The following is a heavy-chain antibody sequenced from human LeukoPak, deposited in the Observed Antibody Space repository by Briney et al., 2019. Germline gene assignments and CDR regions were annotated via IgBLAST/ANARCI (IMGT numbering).Heavy chain of an antibody. Sequence: ASVKVSCKTSGYTFTTYGISWVRQAPGQGIEWMGWISPDTGKTNYEQKLQGRVTMTTDTSTSTAYMELRSLRSDDTAVYYCASERAGRSSGWYYFDYWGQGTLVTVSS. D-gene: IGHD6-19*01. CDR3: ASERAGRSSGWYYFDY. V-gene: IGHV1-18*01. CDR1: GYTFTTYG. CDR2: ISPDTGKT. J-gene: IGHJ4*02.